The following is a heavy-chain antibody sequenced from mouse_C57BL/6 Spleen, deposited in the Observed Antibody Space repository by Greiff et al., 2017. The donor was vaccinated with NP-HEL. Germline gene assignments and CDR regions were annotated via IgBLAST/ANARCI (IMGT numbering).Heavy chain of an antibody. D-gene: IGHD3-2*02. J-gene: IGHJ3*01. CDR2: IYPSDSET. Sequence: QVQLQQPGAELVRPGSSVKLSCKASGYTFTSYWMDWVKQRPGQGLEWIGNIYPSDSETHYNQKFKDKATLTVDKSSSTAYMQLSSLTSEDSAVYYCACFPAQATWFAYWGQGTLVTVSA. CDR3: ACFPAQATWFAY. CDR1: GYTFTSYW. V-gene: IGHV1-61*01.